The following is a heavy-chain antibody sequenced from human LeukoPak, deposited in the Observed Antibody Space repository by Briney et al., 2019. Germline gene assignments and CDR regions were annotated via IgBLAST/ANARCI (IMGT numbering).Heavy chain of an antibody. D-gene: IGHD6-19*01. V-gene: IGHV6-1*01. J-gene: IGHJ4*02. CDR1: GDSVSSNSAA. CDR3: ARAAYSSGWYGVDF. Sequence: SQTLSLTCALSGDSVSSNSAAWNWIRQSPSRGLEWLGRTYYRSKLYNDYAVSVKSRITINPDTSKNQFSLQLNSVTPEDTAVYYCARAAYSSGWYGVDFWGQGTLVTVSS. CDR2: TYYRSKLYN.